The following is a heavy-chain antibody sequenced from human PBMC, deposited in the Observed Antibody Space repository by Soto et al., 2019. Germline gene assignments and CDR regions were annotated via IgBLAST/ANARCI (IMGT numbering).Heavy chain of an antibody. J-gene: IGHJ6*02. D-gene: IGHD1-1*01. CDR2: IWYDGSNK. CDR1: GFTFSSYG. V-gene: IGHV3-33*01. CDR3: AASPTGTHYYGMDV. Sequence: GGSLRLSCAASGFTFSSYGMHWVRQAPGKGLEWVAVIWYDGSNKYYADSVKGRFAISRDNSKNTLYLQMNSLRAEDTAVYYCAASPTGTHYYGMDVWGQGTTVTVSS.